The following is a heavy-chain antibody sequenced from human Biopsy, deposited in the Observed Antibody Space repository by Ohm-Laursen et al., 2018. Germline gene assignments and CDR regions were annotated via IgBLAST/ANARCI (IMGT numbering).Heavy chain of an antibody. V-gene: IGHV1-69*13. CDR2: IIPIFGTA. CDR1: GGTFTNYA. D-gene: IGHD1-26*01. Sequence: SVKVSCKVSGGTFTNYAISWVRQAPGQGLEWMGGIIPIFGTANYAQKFQGRVTITADESTSTAYMELSSLRSDDTAVYYCARDALGGGSYRFFYWGQGSLGTVSS. CDR3: ARDALGGGSYRFFY. J-gene: IGHJ4*02.